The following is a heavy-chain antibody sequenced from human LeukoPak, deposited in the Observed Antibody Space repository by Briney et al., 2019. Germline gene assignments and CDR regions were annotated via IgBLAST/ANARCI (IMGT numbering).Heavy chain of an antibody. CDR2: ISWNSGST. J-gene: IGHJ4*02. CDR1: GFTFDDYA. D-gene: IGHD3-22*01. CDR3: AKDTGGYYYDSSVSD. Sequence: GRSLRLSCAASGFTFDDYAMHWVRHAPGKGLEWVSGISWNSGSTGYADSVKGRFTISRDNAKNSLYLQMNSLRAEDTALYYCAKDTGGYYYDSSVSDWGQGTLVTVSS. V-gene: IGHV3-9*01.